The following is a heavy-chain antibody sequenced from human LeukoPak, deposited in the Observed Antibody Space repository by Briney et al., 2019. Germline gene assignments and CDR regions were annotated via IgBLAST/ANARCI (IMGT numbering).Heavy chain of an antibody. CDR2: ISSSGSTI. V-gene: IGHV3-48*04. CDR1: GFTFSSYA. J-gene: IGHJ4*02. D-gene: IGHD3-10*01. Sequence: GGSLRLSRATSGFTFSSYAMSWVRQAPGKGLEWVSYISSSGSTIYYADSVKGRFTISRDNAKNSLYLQMNSLRAEDTAVYYCARDRLGSGSSFDYWGQGTLVTVSS. CDR3: ARDRLGSGSSFDY.